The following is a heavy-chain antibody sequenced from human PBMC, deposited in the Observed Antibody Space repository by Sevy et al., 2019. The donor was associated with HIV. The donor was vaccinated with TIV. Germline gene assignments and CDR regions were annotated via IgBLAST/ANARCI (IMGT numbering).Heavy chain of an antibody. D-gene: IGHD2-15*01. Sequence: GGSLRLSCAASGFTFSDHYVDWVHQAPGKGLEWVGRIGNRPNSYTTEYAASVKGRFTISRDDSRNSVYLQMNSLKTQDSAVYYCVRGPNCGVGGCQQISPYCLDVWGKGATVTVSS. V-gene: IGHV3-72*01. CDR2: IGNRPNSYTT. CDR1: GFTFSDHY. CDR3: VRGPNCGVGGCQQISPYCLDV. J-gene: IGHJ6*03.